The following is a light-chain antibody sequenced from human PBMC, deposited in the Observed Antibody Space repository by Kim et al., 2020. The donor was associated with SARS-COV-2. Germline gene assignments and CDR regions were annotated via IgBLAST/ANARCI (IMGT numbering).Light chain of an antibody. CDR3: SSYTSTTTVV. Sequence: GQSFTITVTRTSSDVGCYNYVSWYQQHPSKAPKLMIYDVSNRPSGVSNRFSGSKSGNTASLTISGLQAEDEAHYYCSSYTSTTTVVFGGGTQLTVL. CDR2: DVS. CDR1: SSDVGCYNY. J-gene: IGLJ2*01. V-gene: IGLV2-14*03.